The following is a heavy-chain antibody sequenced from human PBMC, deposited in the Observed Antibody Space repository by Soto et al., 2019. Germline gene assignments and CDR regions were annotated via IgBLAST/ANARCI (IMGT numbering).Heavy chain of an antibody. J-gene: IGHJ6*02. CDR2: ISAYNGNT. CDR1: GYTFTSYG. CDR3: AREQLDRFYYYYYDMDV. V-gene: IGHV1-18*01. D-gene: IGHD6-6*01. Sequence: QVQLVQSGAEVKKPGASVKVSCKASGYTFTSYGISWVRQAPGQGFEWMGWISAYNGNTNYAHKLQGRVTMTTDTSTRTAYMELRSLRSDDTAVYYCAREQLDRFYYYYYDMDVWGQGTKVTVSS.